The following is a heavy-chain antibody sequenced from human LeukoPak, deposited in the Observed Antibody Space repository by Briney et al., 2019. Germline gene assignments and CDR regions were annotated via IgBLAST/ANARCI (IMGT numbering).Heavy chain of an antibody. J-gene: IGHJ3*02. Sequence: SETLSLTCTVSGGSISSSSYYWGWIRQRPGKGLEWIGSIYYSGSTYYNPSLKSRVTISLDTSKSQLSLYLTSVTAADTAVYYCARDGAVAGTFDAFDIWGQGTMVTVSS. D-gene: IGHD6-19*01. CDR1: GGSISSSSYY. CDR3: ARDGAVAGTFDAFDI. CDR2: IYYSGST. V-gene: IGHV4-39*07.